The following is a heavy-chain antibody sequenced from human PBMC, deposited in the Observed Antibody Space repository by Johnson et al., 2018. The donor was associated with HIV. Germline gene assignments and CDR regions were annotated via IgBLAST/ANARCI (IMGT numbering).Heavy chain of an antibody. J-gene: IGHJ3*02. Sequence: QVQLVESGGDVVQPGRSLRLACAASAFTFSNYAMHWVRQAPGKGLEWVAFIRYDGTNKYYADSMKGRFTISRDNSKNTLYLQMNSLRAEDTAVYYCARESELLSSSDAFDIWGQGTLVTVSS. CDR1: AFTFSNYA. CDR3: ARESELLSSSDAFDI. V-gene: IGHV3-30*02. CDR2: IRYDGTNK. D-gene: IGHD6-6*01.